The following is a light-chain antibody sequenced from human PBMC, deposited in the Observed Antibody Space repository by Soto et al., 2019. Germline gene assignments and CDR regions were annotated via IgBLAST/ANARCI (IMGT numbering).Light chain of an antibody. CDR3: QQYGTSPRT. CDR1: QSISSNY. V-gene: IGKV3-20*01. Sequence: DIVMTQSPGTLSLSPGERATLSCMASQSISSNYLAWYQQKPGQSPRLLIYGASSRATGIPDRFSGRGSGTDFTLTISRLEPEDFAVYFCQQYGTSPRTFGQGTKVEIK. J-gene: IGKJ1*01. CDR2: GAS.